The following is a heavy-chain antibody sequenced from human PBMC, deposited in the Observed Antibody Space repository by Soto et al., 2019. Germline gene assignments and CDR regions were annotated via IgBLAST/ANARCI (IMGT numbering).Heavy chain of an antibody. CDR1: GFTFSNYA. Sequence: QVRLVESGGGVVQPGRSLTLSCATSGFTFSNYAMHWILQAPGKGLEWVALISSDGSSKFYADSVKGRLTISRDNSMNTLYLQLNSLRAEETALYYCAGSDSGGINWFDPWGQGTLVIVSS. J-gene: IGHJ5*02. D-gene: IGHD2-21*02. CDR3: AGSDSGGINWFDP. CDR2: ISSDGSSK. V-gene: IGHV3-30-3*01.